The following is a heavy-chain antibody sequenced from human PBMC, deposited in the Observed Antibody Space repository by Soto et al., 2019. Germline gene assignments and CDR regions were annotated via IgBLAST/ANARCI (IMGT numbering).Heavy chain of an antibody. CDR2: ISGSGGST. V-gene: IGHV3-23*01. D-gene: IGHD2-15*01. CDR1: GFTFSTYT. Sequence: GGSLRLSCAASGFTFSTYTMYWVRQAPGKGPEWVSAISGSGGSTYYADSVKGRFTISRDNSKNTLYLQMNSLRAEDTAVYYCAKEIIVVVVAATPFFDYWGQGTLVTVSS. CDR3: AKEIIVVVVAATPFFDY. J-gene: IGHJ4*02.